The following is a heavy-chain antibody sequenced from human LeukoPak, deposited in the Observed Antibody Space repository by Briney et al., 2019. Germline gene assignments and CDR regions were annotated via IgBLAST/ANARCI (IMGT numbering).Heavy chain of an antibody. CDR1: GFTFDDYA. Sequence: GGSLRLSCAASGFTFDDYAMHWVRQAPGKGLEWVSGISWNSGSIGYADSVKGRFTISRDNAKNSLYLQMNSLRAEDTALYYCARTVVRGVKAYNWFDPWGQGTLVTVSS. V-gene: IGHV3-9*01. D-gene: IGHD3-10*01. J-gene: IGHJ5*02. CDR3: ARTVVRGVKAYNWFDP. CDR2: ISWNSGSI.